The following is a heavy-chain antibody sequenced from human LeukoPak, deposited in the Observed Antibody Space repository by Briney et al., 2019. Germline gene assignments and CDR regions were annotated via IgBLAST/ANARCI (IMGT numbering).Heavy chain of an antibody. D-gene: IGHD2-2*01. V-gene: IGHV3-7*01. CDR2: IKQDGSEK. J-gene: IGHJ6*02. CDR1: GFTFSSYW. Sequence: GGSLRLSCAASGFTFSSYWMSWVRQAPGKGLEWVANIKQDGSEKYYVDSVKGRFTISRDNAKNSLYLQMNSLRAEDTAVYYCARDSIVVVPAATKPGGVDYHYYGMDVWGQGTTVTVSS. CDR3: ARDSIVVVPAATKPGGVDYHYYGMDV.